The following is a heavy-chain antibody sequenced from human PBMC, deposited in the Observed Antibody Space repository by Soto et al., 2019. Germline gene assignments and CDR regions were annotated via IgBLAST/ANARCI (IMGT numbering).Heavy chain of an antibody. V-gene: IGHV3-21*01. J-gene: IGHJ4*02. CDR2: ISSSSSYI. CDR1: GFTFSSYS. Sequence: PGGSLRLSCAASGFTFSSYSMNWVRQAPGKGLEWVSSISSSSSYIYYADSVKGRFTISRDNAKNSLYLQMNSLRAEDTAVYYCARDQWKSSTSCYSYWGQGTLVTVSS. D-gene: IGHD2-2*01. CDR3: ARDQWKSSTSCYSY.